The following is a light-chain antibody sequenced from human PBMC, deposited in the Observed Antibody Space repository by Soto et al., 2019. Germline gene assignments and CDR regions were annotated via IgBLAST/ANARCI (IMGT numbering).Light chain of an antibody. Sequence: EIVMTQSPATLSVSPGERATLSCRASQSVSSNLAWYQQKPGQAPRLLIYGASTGATGIPAGFSGSGSGTEFTLTISSLQSEDFAVYYCQQYNNWPRTFGQGTKVDIK. V-gene: IGKV3-15*01. J-gene: IGKJ1*01. CDR1: QSVSSN. CDR3: QQYNNWPRT. CDR2: GAS.